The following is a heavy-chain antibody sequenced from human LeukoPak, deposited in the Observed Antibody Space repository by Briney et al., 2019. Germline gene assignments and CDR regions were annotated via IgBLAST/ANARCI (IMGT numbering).Heavy chain of an antibody. V-gene: IGHV3-48*04. J-gene: IGHJ4*02. D-gene: IGHD5-18*01. CDR1: GFTFSSYG. Sequence: PGRSLRLSCAASGFTFSSYGMHWVRQAPGKGLEWVSYISSSGSTIYYADSVKGRFTISRDNAKNSLYLQMNSLRAEDTAVYYCARAYGGKYSYGYKGEGDYWGQGTLVTVSS. CDR2: ISSSGSTI. CDR3: ARAYGGKYSYGYKGEGDY.